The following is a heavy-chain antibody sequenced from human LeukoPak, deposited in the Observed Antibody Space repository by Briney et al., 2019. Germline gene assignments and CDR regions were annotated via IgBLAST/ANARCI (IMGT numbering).Heavy chain of an antibody. CDR2: ISGSDGNT. D-gene: IGHD6-19*01. Sequence: PGGSLRLSCAASGFTFSNFAMNWVRQAPGKGLEWVSGISGSDGNTYHADSMKGRFTISRDNSKNTLYLQMNSLRAEDTAVYYCAKGGGWLYYFDYGGQGTLVTVSS. V-gene: IGHV3-23*01. CDR3: AKGGGWLYYFDY. CDR1: GFTFSNFA. J-gene: IGHJ4*02.